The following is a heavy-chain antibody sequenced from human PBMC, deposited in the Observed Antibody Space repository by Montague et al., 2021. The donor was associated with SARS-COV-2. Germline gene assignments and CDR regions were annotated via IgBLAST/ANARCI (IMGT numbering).Heavy chain of an antibody. Sequence: SETLSLTCTDSGGSISSFYWSWFRQPPGKGLERIGYISDSGSTNYNPSLTSRVTMSVDTSKNQFSLKVNSVTAADTAVYYCARHYSATLPAVYWGQGTLVTVSS. J-gene: IGHJ4*02. CDR1: GGSISSFY. V-gene: IGHV4-59*08. CDR2: ISDSGST. D-gene: IGHD2-15*01. CDR3: ARHYSATLPAVY.